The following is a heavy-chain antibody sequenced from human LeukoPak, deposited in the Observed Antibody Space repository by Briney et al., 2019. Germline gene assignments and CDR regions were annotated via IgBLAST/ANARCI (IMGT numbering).Heavy chain of an antibody. CDR2: IKQDGSEK. CDR3: ARDPPLVAGSFDY. V-gene: IGHV3-7*01. J-gene: IGHJ4*02. CDR1: GFTFSSYS. Sequence: GGSLRLSCAASGFTFSSYSMNWVRQAPGKGLEWVANIKQDGSEKYYVDSVKGRFTISRDNAKNSLYLQMNSLRAEDTAVYYCARDPPLVAGSFDYWGQGTLVTVSS. D-gene: IGHD2-15*01.